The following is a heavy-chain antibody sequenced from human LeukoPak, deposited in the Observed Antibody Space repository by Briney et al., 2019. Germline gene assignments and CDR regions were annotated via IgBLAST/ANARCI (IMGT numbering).Heavy chain of an antibody. D-gene: IGHD2-15*01. V-gene: IGHV3-38-3*01. J-gene: IGHJ4*02. CDR2: ISGGST. CDR3: ARGYCSGGTCYQFDY. Sequence: GGSLRLSCAASGFTVSSNEMSWGRQAPGKGLEWVSSISGGSTYYTHSREGRFSISRDNTKNTLHLQMNSLRAEDTAIYYCARGYCSGGTCYQFDYWGQGTLVTVSS. CDR1: GFTVSSNE.